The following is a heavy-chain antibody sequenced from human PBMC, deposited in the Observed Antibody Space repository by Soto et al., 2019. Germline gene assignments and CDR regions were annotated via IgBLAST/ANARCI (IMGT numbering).Heavy chain of an antibody. Sequence: QVQLVESGGGVVQPGRSLRLSCAASGFTFSSYGMHWVRQAPGKGLEWVAVISYDGSNKYYADSVKGRFTISRDNSKNTLYLQMNSLRTEDTAVYYCAQDWDSGYDYSIGAFDIWGQGTMVTVSS. J-gene: IGHJ3*02. V-gene: IGHV3-30*18. CDR1: GFTFSSYG. CDR2: ISYDGSNK. CDR3: AQDWDSGYDYSIGAFDI. D-gene: IGHD5-12*01.